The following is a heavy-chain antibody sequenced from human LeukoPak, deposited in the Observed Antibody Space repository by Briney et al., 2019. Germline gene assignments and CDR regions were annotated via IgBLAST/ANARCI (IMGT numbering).Heavy chain of an antibody. V-gene: IGHV3-33*01. Sequence: PGRSLRLSCAASGFTFSSYGMHWVRQAPGKGLEWVAVIWYGGSNKYYADSVKGRFTISRDNSKNTLYLQMNSLRAEDTAVYYCARGAEVDYGDYFDYWGQGTLVTVSS. J-gene: IGHJ4*02. CDR1: GFTFSSYG. CDR3: ARGAEVDYGDYFDY. D-gene: IGHD4-17*01. CDR2: IWYGGSNK.